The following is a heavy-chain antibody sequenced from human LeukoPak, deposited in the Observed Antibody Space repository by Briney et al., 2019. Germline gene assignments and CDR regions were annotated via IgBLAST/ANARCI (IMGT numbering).Heavy chain of an antibody. J-gene: IGHJ4*02. D-gene: IGHD2-2*01. CDR2: IASYGGTT. V-gene: IGHV3-23*01. Sequence: GGSLRLSCAASGFTFGNYAMSWVRQAPGKGLQWVSTIASYGGTTYYADSVKGRLTISRDNSKNTLYLQMNSLRAEDTAVYYCAKERSCSSTSCYYDSYDYWGQGTLVTVSS. CDR3: AKERSCSSTSCYYDSYDY. CDR1: GFTFGNYA.